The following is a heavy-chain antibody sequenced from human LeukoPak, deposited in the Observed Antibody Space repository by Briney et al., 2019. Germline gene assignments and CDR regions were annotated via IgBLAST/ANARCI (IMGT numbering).Heavy chain of an antibody. CDR1: GFTFSTYV. Sequence: GGSLRLSCAASGFTFSTYVIHWVRQAPGKGLEWVAAIWYDSSNKYYADSVKGRFTISRDNSKNTLYLQMNSLRAEDTAVYYCAREYSSGWFDYWGQGTLVTVSS. CDR2: IWYDSSNK. D-gene: IGHD6-19*01. V-gene: IGHV3-33*01. CDR3: AREYSSGWFDY. J-gene: IGHJ4*02.